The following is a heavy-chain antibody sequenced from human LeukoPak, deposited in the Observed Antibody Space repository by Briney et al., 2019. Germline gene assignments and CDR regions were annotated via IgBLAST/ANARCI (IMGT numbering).Heavy chain of an antibody. V-gene: IGHV3-73*01. CDR1: GFTLSGSA. CDR3: TGNYYGSGSYADFDY. J-gene: IGHJ4*02. D-gene: IGHD3-10*01. CDR2: IRSTANGYAT. Sequence: GGSLRLSCAASGFTLSGSALHWVRQASGKGLEWVGRIRSTANGYATAYAASVKGRFTISRDDSKNTAYLQMDSLKTEDTAVYYCTGNYYGSGSYADFDYWGQGTLVTASS.